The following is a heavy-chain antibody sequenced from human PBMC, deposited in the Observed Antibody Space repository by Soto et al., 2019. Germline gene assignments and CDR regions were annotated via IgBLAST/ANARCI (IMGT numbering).Heavy chain of an antibody. J-gene: IGHJ6*02. CDR3: ARGLYRYFDPYGMDV. Sequence: GGSLRLSCAASGFTFSSYSMNWVRQAPGKGLEWVSYISSSSSTIYYADSVKGRFTISRDNAKNSLYLQMNSLRDEDTAVYYCARGLYRYFDPYGMDVWGQGTTVTVSS. CDR2: ISSSSSTI. D-gene: IGHD3-9*01. V-gene: IGHV3-48*02. CDR1: GFTFSSYS.